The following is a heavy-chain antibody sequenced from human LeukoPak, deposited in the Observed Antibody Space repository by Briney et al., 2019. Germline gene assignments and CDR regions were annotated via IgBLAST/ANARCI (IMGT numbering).Heavy chain of an antibody. J-gene: IGHJ4*02. CDR1: GFTFSSYA. V-gene: IGHV3-23*01. CDR3: AKGNTIFGVVIIPVLWFDY. D-gene: IGHD3-3*01. Sequence: GGSLRLSCAASGFTFSSYAMSWVRQAPGKGLEWVSAISGSGGSTYYADSVKGRFTISRDSSKNTLYLQMNSLRAEDTAVYYCAKGNTIFGVVIIPVLWFDYWGQGTLVTVSS. CDR2: ISGSGGST.